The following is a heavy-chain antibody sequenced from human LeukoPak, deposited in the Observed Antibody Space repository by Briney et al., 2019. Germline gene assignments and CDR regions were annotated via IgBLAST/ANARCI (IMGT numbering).Heavy chain of an antibody. V-gene: IGHV1-69*05. CDR2: IIPIFGTA. CDR1: GGTFSSYA. CDR3: ARGDTAGAFDS. Sequence: SVKVSCKASGGTFSSYAISWVRQAPGQGLEWMGWIIPIFGTANYAQKFQGRVTITTDESTSTAYMEPSSLRSEDTAVYYCARGDTAGAFDSWGKGTMVTVSS. J-gene: IGHJ3*02. D-gene: IGHD5-18*01.